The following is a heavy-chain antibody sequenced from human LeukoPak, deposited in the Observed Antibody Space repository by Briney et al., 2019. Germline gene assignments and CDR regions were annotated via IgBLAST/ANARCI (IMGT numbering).Heavy chain of an antibody. D-gene: IGHD3-3*01. CDR2: INPNSGNT. CDR3: ARGPPYYDFWSGYGYYYYYMDV. V-gene: IGHV1-8*03. J-gene: IGHJ6*03. CDR1: GYTFTSYD. Sequence: ASVKVSCKASGYTFTSYDINWVRQATGQGLEWMGWINPNSGNTGYAQKFQGRVTITRNTSISTAYMELSSLRSEDTAVYYCARGPPYYDFWSGYGYYYYYMDVWGKGTTVTVSS.